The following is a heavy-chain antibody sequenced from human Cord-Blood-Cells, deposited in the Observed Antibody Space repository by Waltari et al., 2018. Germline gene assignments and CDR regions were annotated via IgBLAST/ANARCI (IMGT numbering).Heavy chain of an antibody. CDR1: GYTFTGYS. V-gene: IGHV1-2*02. J-gene: IGHJ4*02. CDR2: NNPNSGGT. CDR3: AREPGGKGGDY. Sequence: QVQLVQSGAEAKKPGASVTVSRPDSGYTFTGYSMQWVRQAPGQGLEWMGWNNPNSGGTNYAQKFQGRVTMTMDTSISTAYMGLSRRRSDDTAVYYCAREPGGKGGDYWGQGTLVTVSS. D-gene: IGHD3-16*01.